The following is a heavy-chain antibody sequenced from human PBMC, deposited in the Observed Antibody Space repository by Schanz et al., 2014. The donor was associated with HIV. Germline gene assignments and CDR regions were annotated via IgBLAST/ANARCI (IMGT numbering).Heavy chain of an antibody. V-gene: IGHV3-33*06. CDR3: AKAGGGPSPSYYGMDV. J-gene: IGHJ6*02. D-gene: IGHD3-10*01. Sequence: VQLLESGGGVVQPGRSLRLSCAASGFTFNYYGMHWVRQAPGKGLEWVGVIWYDGTNKYYADSVKGRFTISRDNSKNTVDLQMNSLRAEDTAVYYCAKAGGGPSPSYYGMDVWGQGTTVTVSS. CDR2: IWYDGTNK. CDR1: GFTFNYYG.